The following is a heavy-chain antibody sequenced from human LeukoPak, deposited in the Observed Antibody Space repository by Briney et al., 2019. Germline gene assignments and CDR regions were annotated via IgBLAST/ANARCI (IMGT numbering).Heavy chain of an antibody. Sequence: ASVKVSYKASGGTFSSYAISWVRQAPGQGLEWMGGIIPIFGTANYAQKFQGRVTITADKSTSTAYMELSSLRSEDTAVYYCARGFGGLDGMDVWGKGTTVTVSS. CDR1: GGTFSSYA. CDR3: ARGFGGLDGMDV. J-gene: IGHJ6*04. D-gene: IGHD3-16*01. V-gene: IGHV1-69*06. CDR2: IIPIFGTA.